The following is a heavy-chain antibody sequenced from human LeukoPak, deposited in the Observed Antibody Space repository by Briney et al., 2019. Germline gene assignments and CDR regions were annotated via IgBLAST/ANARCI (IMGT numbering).Heavy chain of an antibody. CDR3: ARYSGESSAPIDY. J-gene: IGHJ4*02. CDR1: GYTFTSYG. CDR2: ISAYNGNT. D-gene: IGHD3-10*01. V-gene: IGHV1-18*01. Sequence: ASVKVSCKASGYTFTSYGISSVRHTPRQRLEWMGWISAYNGNTNYAQKLQGRVTMTTDTSTSTAYMELRSLKSDDTAVYYCARYSGESSAPIDYWGQGTLVTVSS.